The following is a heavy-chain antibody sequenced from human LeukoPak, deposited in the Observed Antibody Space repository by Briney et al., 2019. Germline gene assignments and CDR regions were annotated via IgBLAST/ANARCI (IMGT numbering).Heavy chain of an antibody. V-gene: IGHV3-23*01. CDR1: GFTFSSYA. CDR2: ISSSGGRT. J-gene: IGHJ4*02. D-gene: IGHD3-10*01. Sequence: GGSLRLSCAASGFTFSSYAMTWVRRAPGKGLEWVSTISSSGGRTDYADSVKGRFIISRDNSKNTLYPQMNSLRAEDTAVYYCAKEYGSGSYSDFDYWGQGTLVTVSS. CDR3: AKEYGSGSYSDFDY.